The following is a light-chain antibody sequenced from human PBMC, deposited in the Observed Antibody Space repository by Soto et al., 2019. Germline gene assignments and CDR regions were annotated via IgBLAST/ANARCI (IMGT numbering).Light chain of an antibody. J-gene: IGKJ1*01. CDR2: KAS. CDR1: QTINGW. CDR3: QQYNSHSLT. V-gene: IGKV1-5*03. Sequence: DIQMTQSPSTLSASVGDRVTITCRASQTINGWLAWYQQKPGKAPNLLIYKASSLESGVPSRFSGSGSGTEFTLTISSLQVDDFATYYCQQYNSHSLTFGQGTKVDIK.